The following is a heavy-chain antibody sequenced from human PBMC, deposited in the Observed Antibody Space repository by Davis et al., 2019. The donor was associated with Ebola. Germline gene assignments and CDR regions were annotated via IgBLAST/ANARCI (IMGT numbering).Heavy chain of an antibody. CDR2: IIPIFGTA. Sequence: SVKVSCKASGGTFSSYAISWVRQAPGQGLEWMGGIIPIFGTANYAQKFQGRVTITADESTSTAYMELRSLRSDDTAVYYCARDGPDYYGVDVWGQGTTVTVSS. CDR1: GGTFSSYA. CDR3: ARDGPDYYGVDV. V-gene: IGHV1-69*13. J-gene: IGHJ6*02.